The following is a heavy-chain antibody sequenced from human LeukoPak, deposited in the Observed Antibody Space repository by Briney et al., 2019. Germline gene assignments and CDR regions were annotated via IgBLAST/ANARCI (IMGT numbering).Heavy chain of an antibody. V-gene: IGHV1-2*02. CDR3: ARVAAAGRGAFDI. J-gene: IGHJ3*02. D-gene: IGHD6-13*01. Sequence: ASVKVSCKASGYTFTDYYMHWVRQAPGQGLEWMGWINPDSGGTNYAQKFQGRVTMTRDTSISTAYMELSRLRSDDTAVYYCARVAAAGRGAFDIWGQGTMVTVSS. CDR2: INPDSGGT. CDR1: GYTFTDYY.